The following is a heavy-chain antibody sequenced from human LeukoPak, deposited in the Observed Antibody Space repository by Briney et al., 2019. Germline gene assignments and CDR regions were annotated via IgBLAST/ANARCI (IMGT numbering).Heavy chain of an antibody. D-gene: IGHD6-13*01. Sequence: GGSLRLSCAASGFTVSSNYMSWVRQAPGKGLEWVSVIYSGGSTYYADSVKGRFTISRDNSKNTLYLQTNSLRAEDTAVYYCARGSSSWYAFDYWGQGTLVTVSS. CDR1: GFTVSSNY. CDR3: ARGSSSWYAFDY. J-gene: IGHJ4*02. V-gene: IGHV3-53*01. CDR2: IYSGGST.